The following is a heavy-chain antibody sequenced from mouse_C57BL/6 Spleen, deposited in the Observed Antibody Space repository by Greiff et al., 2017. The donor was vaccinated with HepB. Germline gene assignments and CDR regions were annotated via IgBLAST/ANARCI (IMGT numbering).Heavy chain of an antibody. D-gene: IGHD3-2*02. CDR3: ARGTGSGPFAY. CDR2: INPNNGGT. CDR1: GYTFTDYY. V-gene: IGHV1-26*01. J-gene: IGHJ3*01. Sequence: EVQLQQSGPELVKPGASVKISCKASGYTFTDYYMNWVKQSHGKSLEWIGDINPNNGGTSYNQKFKGKATLTVDKSSSTAYMELRSLTSEDSAVYYCARGTGSGPFAYWGQGTLVTVSA.